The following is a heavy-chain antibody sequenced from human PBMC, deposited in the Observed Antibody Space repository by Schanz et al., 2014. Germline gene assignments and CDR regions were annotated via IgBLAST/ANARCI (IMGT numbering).Heavy chain of an antibody. V-gene: IGHV3-7*01. J-gene: IGHJ4*02. D-gene: IGHD5-18*01. CDR3: AKDAENTAMITDYFDY. CDR1: GFTFSDAW. Sequence: EVQLVESGGGLVKPGGFLRLSCAASGFTFSDAWMSWVRQAPGKGLEWVANIKRDGSEKNYLDSVKGRFTISRDNAKNSLFLQMNSLRAEDTAVYYCAKDAENTAMITDYFDYWGQGTLVIVSS. CDR2: IKRDGSEK.